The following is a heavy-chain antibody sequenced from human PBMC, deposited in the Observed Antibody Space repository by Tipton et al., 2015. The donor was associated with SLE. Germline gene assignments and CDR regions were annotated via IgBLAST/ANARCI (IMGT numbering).Heavy chain of an antibody. CDR1: GFTFSSYT. CDR2: IYYTGTT. J-gene: IGHJ4*02. D-gene: IGHD1-14*01. Sequence: LRLSCAASGFTFSSYTMNWVRQAPGKGLEWIGSIYYTGTTYYSPSLKSRVTLSVDTSKNQFSLKVNSVTAADTAVYYCARQGPEGGFDYWGQGTLVTVSS. CDR3: ARQGPEGGFDY. V-gene: IGHV4-39*01.